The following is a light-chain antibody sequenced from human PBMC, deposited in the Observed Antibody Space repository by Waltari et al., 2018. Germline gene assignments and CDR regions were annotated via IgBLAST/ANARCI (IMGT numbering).Light chain of an antibody. J-gene: IGKJ2*01. Sequence: EIVLTQSPGTLSLSPGERDTLSCRASQSVSSSYFAWYQQKPGQAPRLLIYGASTRATGIPDRFSGSGSGTDFTLTISRLETEDFAVYYCQQYGTSLFTFGQGTKLEIK. CDR3: QQYGTSLFT. CDR1: QSVSSSY. V-gene: IGKV3-20*01. CDR2: GAS.